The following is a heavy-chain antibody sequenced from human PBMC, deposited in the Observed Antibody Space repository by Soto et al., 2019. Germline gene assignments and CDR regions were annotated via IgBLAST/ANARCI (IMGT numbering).Heavy chain of an antibody. CDR3: ARDRSDYYGSGSPAHYYYYYGMDV. Sequence: SVKVSCKASGGTFSSYAISWVRQAPGQGLEWMGGIIPIFGTANYAQKFQGRVTITADESTSTAYMELSSLRSEDTAVYYCARDRSDYYGSGSPAHYYYYYGMDVWGQGTTVTVSS. CDR1: GGTFSSYA. J-gene: IGHJ6*02. CDR2: IIPIFGTA. V-gene: IGHV1-69*13. D-gene: IGHD3-10*01.